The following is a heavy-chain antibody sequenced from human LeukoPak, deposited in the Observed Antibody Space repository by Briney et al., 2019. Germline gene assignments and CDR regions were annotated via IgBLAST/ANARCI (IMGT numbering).Heavy chain of an antibody. D-gene: IGHD3-22*01. CDR1: GYSISSGYY. CDR3: ARHGDYYDFDY. Sequence: SETLSLTCAVSGYSISSGYYWGWIRQPPGKGLEWIGSIYHSGSTYYNPSLKSRVTIPVDTSKSQFSLKLSSVTAADTAVYYCARHGDYYDFDYWGQGTLVTVSS. V-gene: IGHV4-38-2*01. CDR2: IYHSGST. J-gene: IGHJ4*02.